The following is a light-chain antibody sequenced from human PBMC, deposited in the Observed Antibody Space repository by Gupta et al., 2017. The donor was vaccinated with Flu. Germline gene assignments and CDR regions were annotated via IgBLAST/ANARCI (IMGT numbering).Light chain of an antibody. V-gene: IGKV3-20*01. Sequence: IVLTQSPGTLSLSPGERATLSCRASQTVTSNKLAWYQHLPGQAPRLLIYGASSRSIGIPSRFSGSGSGADFTLTISRLEPEDFAVYYCQQYGSSPLTFGGGTKVEIK. J-gene: IGKJ4*01. CDR2: GAS. CDR3: QQYGSSPLT. CDR1: QTVTSNK.